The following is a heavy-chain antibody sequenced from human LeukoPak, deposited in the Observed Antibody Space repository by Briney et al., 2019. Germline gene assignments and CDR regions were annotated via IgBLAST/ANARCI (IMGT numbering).Heavy chain of an antibody. CDR1: GFTFSGYA. CDR2: ISGSGGST. V-gene: IGHV3-23*01. J-gene: IGHJ6*02. D-gene: IGHD6-13*01. Sequence: GGSLRLSCAASGFTFSGYAMSWVRQAPGKGLEWVSAISGSGGSTYYADSVKGRFTISRDNSKNTLYLQMNSLRAEDTAVYYCAKQGYSSSWYGDYYYGMDVWGQGTTVTVSS. CDR3: AKQGYSSSWYGDYYYGMDV.